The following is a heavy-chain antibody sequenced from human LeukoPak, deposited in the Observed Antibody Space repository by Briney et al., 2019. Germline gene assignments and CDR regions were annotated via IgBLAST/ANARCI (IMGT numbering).Heavy chain of an antibody. Sequence: GGSLRLSCAASGFTFSSYWMSWVRQAPGKGLEWVDNIKQDGSEKYYVDSVKGRFTISRDNAKNSLYLQMNSLRAEDTAVYYCARSLCSSGWYLYYFDYWGQGTLVTVSS. CDR1: GFTFSSYW. D-gene: IGHD6-19*01. V-gene: IGHV3-7*01. CDR2: IKQDGSEK. CDR3: ARSLCSSGWYLYYFDY. J-gene: IGHJ4*02.